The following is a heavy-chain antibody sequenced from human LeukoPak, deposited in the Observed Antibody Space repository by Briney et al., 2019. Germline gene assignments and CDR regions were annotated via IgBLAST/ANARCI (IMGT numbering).Heavy chain of an antibody. CDR3: AKDTPLFYHYYGIHV. CDR2: ISGDGTIT. V-gene: IGHV3-43*02. CDR1: GLNLDAYA. J-gene: IGHJ6*02. Sequence: GVSLRLSCAASGLNLDAYAMHWVRQAPGKGLEWVSLISGDGTITYYADSVKGRFTISRDNSKNSLFLEMNSLRSEDTALYYCAKDTPLFYHYYGIHVWGQGTTVTVSS.